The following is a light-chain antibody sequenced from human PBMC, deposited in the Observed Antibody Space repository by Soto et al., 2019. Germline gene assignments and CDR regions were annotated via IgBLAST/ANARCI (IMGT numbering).Light chain of an antibody. J-gene: IGLJ2*01. CDR1: SSNIGAGYD. V-gene: IGLV1-40*01. Sequence: QSVLTQPPSVSGAPGQRVTISCTGSSSNIGAGYDVHWYQQLPGTAPKLLIYGNSNRPSGVPDRFSGSKSGTSASLAITGVQGEGEGDYYCQSYDSSLSGRVVFGGGTKVTVL. CDR2: GNS. CDR3: QSYDSSLSGRVV.